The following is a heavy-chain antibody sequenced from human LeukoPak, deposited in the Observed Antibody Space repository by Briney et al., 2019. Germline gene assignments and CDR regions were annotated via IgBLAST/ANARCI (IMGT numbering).Heavy chain of an antibody. CDR1: GFTFRTHA. D-gene: IGHD5-18*01. J-gene: IGHJ4*02. Sequence: GGSLRLSCAASGFTFRTHAMHWVRQAPGKGLEWVAVISYDESSKYYADSVKGRFAISRDNSKNTLYLQMNSLRAEDTAVYYCARADSGYSYGLFDYWGQGTLVTVSS. CDR3: ARADSGYSYGLFDY. V-gene: IGHV3-30*09. CDR2: ISYDESSK.